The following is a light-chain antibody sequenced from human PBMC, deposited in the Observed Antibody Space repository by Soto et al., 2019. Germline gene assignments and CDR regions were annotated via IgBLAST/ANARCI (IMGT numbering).Light chain of an antibody. CDR1: QSVSSN. CDR3: QQYGSSPT. V-gene: IGKV3-20*01. CDR2: GAS. J-gene: IGKJ1*01. Sequence: EIVLTQSPATLSVSPGERATLSCRASQSVSSNLAWYQQKAGQAPRLLMYGASSRATGIPDRFSGSGSGTDFTLTISRLEPEDFAVYYCQQYGSSPTFGQGTKVDIK.